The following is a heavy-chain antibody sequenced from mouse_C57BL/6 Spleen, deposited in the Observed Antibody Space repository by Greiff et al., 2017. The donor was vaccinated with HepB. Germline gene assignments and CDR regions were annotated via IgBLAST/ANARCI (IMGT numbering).Heavy chain of an antibody. V-gene: IGHV3-1*01. CDR1: GYSITSGYD. CDR3: ARGRNYGYYFDY. D-gene: IGHD2-1*01. CDR2: ISYSGST. Sequence: EVKLVESGPGMVKPSQSLSLTCTVTGYSITSGYDWHWIRHFPGNKLEWMGYISYSGSTNYNPSLKSRISITHDTSKNHFFLKLNSVTTEDTATYYCARGRNYGYYFDYWGQGTTLTVSS. J-gene: IGHJ2*01.